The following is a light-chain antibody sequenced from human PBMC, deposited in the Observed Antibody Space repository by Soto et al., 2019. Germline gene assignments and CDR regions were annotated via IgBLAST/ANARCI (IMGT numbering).Light chain of an antibody. J-gene: IGKJ1*01. CDR3: QQYNNYLRT. Sequence: DIQMTQSPSTLSASVVDRFTITFRASQTINNWLAWYQQKPGKAPKLLIYKASSLESGVPSRFSGSGSGTEFTLTISSLQPDDFATYYCQQYNNYLRTFGQGTKVDIK. CDR2: KAS. CDR1: QTINNW. V-gene: IGKV1-5*03.